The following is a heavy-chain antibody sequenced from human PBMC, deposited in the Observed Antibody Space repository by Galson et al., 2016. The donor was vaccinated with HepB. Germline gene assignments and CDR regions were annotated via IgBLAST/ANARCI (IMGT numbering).Heavy chain of an antibody. Sequence: SVKVSCKASGYNFIPYNMHWVRQAPGQGLEWMGMTHTNVGTTTYAQKFQGRVTMTWDTSRSTVYMELSSLRSEDTAVYYCAREFRYCSGKSCQAGMTRGMDVWGQGTTVTVSS. CDR2: THTNVGTT. CDR3: AREFRYCSGKSCQAGMTRGMDV. V-gene: IGHV1-46*01. J-gene: IGHJ6*02. CDR1: GYNFIPYN. D-gene: IGHD2-15*01.